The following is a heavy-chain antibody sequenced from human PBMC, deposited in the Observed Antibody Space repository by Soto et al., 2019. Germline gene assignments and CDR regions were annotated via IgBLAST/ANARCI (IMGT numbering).Heavy chain of an antibody. D-gene: IGHD6-19*01. Sequence: TGGSLRLSCAASGFTFSSYAMSWVRQAPGKGLEWVSAISGSGGSTYYADSVKGRFTISRDNSKNTLYLQMNSLRAEDTAVYYYAKVSSGWYVNLFDPWGQGTLVTVSS. CDR3: AKVSSGWYVNLFDP. V-gene: IGHV3-23*01. J-gene: IGHJ5*02. CDR1: GFTFSSYA. CDR2: ISGSGGST.